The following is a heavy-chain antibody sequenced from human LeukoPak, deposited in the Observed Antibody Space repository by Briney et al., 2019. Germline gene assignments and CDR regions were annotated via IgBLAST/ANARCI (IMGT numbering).Heavy chain of an antibody. CDR3: AGHPYGSGMAKFDP. CDR2: ISYDGSNK. CDR1: GFTFSSYG. J-gene: IGHJ5*02. V-gene: IGHV3-30*03. D-gene: IGHD3-10*01. Sequence: PGGSLRLSCAASGFTFSSYGMHWVRQAPGKGLEWVAVISYDGSNKYYADSVKGRFTISRDNSKNTLYLQMNSLRAEDTAVYYCAGHPYGSGMAKFDPWGQGTLVTVSS.